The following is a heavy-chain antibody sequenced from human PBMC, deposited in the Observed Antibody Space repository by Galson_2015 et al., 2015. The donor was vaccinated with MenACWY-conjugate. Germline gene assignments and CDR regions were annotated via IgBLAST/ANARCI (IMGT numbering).Heavy chain of an antibody. Sequence: SVKVSCKVSGHSLSDLSMHWVRQAPGRGLEWMGGFDPEDGKTIYAEKFQGRVTTTEDTSTDTVYMELTSLTSEDTAVYFCAIVRIGYCRGCTCYGMDVWGHGTTVTISS. V-gene: IGHV1-24*01. D-gene: IGHD2-15*01. J-gene: IGHJ6*02. CDR2: FDPEDGKT. CDR1: GHSLSDLS. CDR3: AIVRIGYCRGCTCYGMDV.